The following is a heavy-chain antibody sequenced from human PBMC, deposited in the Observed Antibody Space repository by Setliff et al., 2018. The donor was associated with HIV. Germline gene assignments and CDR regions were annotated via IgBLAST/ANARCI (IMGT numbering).Heavy chain of an antibody. V-gene: IGHV4-39*01. J-gene: IGHJ4*02. CDR1: GGSISSSSSY. Sequence: SETLSLTCTVSGGSISSSSSYWGWIRQPPGRGLEWIGSVSYSGSTYYNPSLKSRVTISVDTSKNQCSLRLTSVTAADTAVYYCARVRMITFGGVFDYWGQGTLVTVSS. CDR3: ARVRMITFGGVFDY. CDR2: VSYSGST. D-gene: IGHD3-16*01.